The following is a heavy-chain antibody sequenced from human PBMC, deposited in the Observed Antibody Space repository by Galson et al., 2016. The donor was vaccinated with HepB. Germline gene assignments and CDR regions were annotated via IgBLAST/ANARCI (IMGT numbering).Heavy chain of an antibody. D-gene: IGHD3-10*01. J-gene: IGHJ4*02. Sequence: SLRLSCAASGFTFSNYWMSWVRQAPGKGREWVANIQQTGVEKYYQDSVMGRFTISRDNAKDSLYLQMNSLRVDDTAAYYCVTYYYGLGMEYWGRGIPVTVSS. V-gene: IGHV3-7*03. CDR3: VTYYYGLGMEY. CDR2: IQQTGVEK. CDR1: GFTFSNYW.